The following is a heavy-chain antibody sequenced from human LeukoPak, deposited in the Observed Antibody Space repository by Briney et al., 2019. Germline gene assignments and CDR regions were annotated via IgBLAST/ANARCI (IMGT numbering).Heavy chain of an antibody. CDR1: GGSISSSNW. V-gene: IGHV4-4*02. CDR2: IYHSGST. CDR3: ARESPDNYYYYYGMDV. J-gene: IGHJ6*02. Sequence: KASETLSLTCAVSGGSISSSNWWSWVRQPPGKGLEWIGEIYHSGSTNYNPSLKSRVTISVDKSKNQFSLKLSSVTAADTAVYYCARESPDNYYYYYGMDVWGQGTTVTVSS.